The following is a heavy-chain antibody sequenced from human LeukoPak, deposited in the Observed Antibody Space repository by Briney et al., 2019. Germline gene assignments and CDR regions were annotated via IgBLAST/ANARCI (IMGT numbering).Heavy chain of an antibody. CDR3: ARRSQDGSGYDSAWDYFDY. CDR1: GYSFTNYW. D-gene: IGHD5-12*01. Sequence: KDGESLKISCKGSGYSFTNYWIGWVRQMPGNGLEWMGIIYSDDSDTRYSLFFQGQVTISAAKSISPAYLQWSSLKASDTAMYYCARRSQDGSGYDSAWDYFDYWGQGTLVTVSS. V-gene: IGHV5-51*01. CDR2: IYSDDSDT. J-gene: IGHJ4*02.